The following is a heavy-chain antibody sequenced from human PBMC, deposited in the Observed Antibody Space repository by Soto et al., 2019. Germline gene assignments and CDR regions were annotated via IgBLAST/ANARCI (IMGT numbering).Heavy chain of an antibody. CDR1: GGSISSGDYY. CDR3: ARDGGSGSFDC. J-gene: IGHJ4*02. D-gene: IGHD1-26*01. Sequence: QVQLQESGPGLVKPSQTLSLTCTVSGGSISSGDYYWSWIRQPPGKGPEWIGYIYYSGSTYYNPSLKSXXTXAXXTSKNQFSLKLSSVTAEDTAVYYCARDGGSGSFDCWGQGTLVTVSS. V-gene: IGHV4-30-4*01. CDR2: IYYSGST.